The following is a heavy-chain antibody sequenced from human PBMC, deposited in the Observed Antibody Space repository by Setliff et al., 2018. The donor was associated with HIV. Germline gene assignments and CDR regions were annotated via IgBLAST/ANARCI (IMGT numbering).Heavy chain of an antibody. V-gene: IGHV4-39*01. CDR3: ATLPTRNRCYSYSFDH. J-gene: IGHJ4*02. Sequence: LSLPCSVSGGSLRSSSYFWGWIRQPPGKGLEWIGSVYYSGSAYYTPSLNGRVAISVDTSKNQFSLKVPSVTVADTAVYYCATLPTRNRCYSYSFDHWGQGISVTVSS. CDR1: GGSLRSSSYF. D-gene: IGHD2-15*01. CDR2: VYYSGSA.